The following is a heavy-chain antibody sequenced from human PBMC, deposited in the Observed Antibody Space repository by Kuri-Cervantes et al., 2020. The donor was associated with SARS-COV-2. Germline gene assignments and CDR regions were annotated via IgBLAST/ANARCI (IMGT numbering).Heavy chain of an antibody. J-gene: IGHJ5*02. Sequence: LRLSCTVSGGSISSGGYYWSWIRQPPGKGLEWIGYIYHSGSTYYNPSLKSRVTISVDRSKNQFSLKLSSVTAADTAVYYCARLGRYCSSTSCYPNWFDPWGQGTLVTVSS. CDR2: IYHSGST. D-gene: IGHD2-2*01. CDR1: GGSISSGGYY. V-gene: IGHV4-30-2*01. CDR3: ARLGRYCSSTSCYPNWFDP.